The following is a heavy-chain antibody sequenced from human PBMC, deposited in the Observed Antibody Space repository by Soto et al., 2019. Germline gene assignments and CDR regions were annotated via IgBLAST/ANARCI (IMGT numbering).Heavy chain of an antibody. Sequence: GGSLRLSCAASGFTFSSYWMHWVRQAPGKGLVWVSRINSDGSSTSYADSVKGRFTISRDNAKNTLYLQMNSLRAEDTAVYYCARDAEELGYCSGGSCYPVPGAYWGQGTLVTVSS. CDR1: GFTFSSYW. D-gene: IGHD2-15*01. CDR2: INSDGSST. J-gene: IGHJ4*02. V-gene: IGHV3-74*01. CDR3: ARDAEELGYCSGGSCYPVPGAY.